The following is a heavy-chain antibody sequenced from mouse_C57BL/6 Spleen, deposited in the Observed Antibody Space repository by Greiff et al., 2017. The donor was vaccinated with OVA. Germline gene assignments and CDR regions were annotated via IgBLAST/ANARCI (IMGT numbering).Heavy chain of an antibody. CDR2: ISPRSGYP. J-gene: IGHJ3*01. CDR1: GYTFTSYG. Sequence: VQLQQSGAELARPGASVKLSCKASGYTFTSYGISWVKQRTGQGLEWIGEISPRSGYPYYNEKFKGKATLTADKSSSTEYMELRSLTSEDSAVYFGARFLITTEGAFAYWGQGTLGTVAA. CDR3: ARFLITTEGAFAY. V-gene: IGHV1-81*01. D-gene: IGHD1-1*01.